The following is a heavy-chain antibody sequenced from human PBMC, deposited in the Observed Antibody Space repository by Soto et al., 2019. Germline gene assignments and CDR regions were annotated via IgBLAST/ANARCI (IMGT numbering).Heavy chain of an antibody. CDR3: ARDPPLSVLVVVATDDF. Sequence: EVQLVESGGGLVKPGGSLRLSCAASGFTFTNHNMNWVRQAPGKGLEWFSSISSSSSFRNYADSVKGRFSISRDNDKNLVYLQMDSLRAEDTAVYYCARDPPLSVLVVVATDDFWGQGTLVTVSS. V-gene: IGHV3-21*02. J-gene: IGHJ4*02. CDR2: ISSSSSFR. CDR1: GFTFTNHN. D-gene: IGHD2-21*01.